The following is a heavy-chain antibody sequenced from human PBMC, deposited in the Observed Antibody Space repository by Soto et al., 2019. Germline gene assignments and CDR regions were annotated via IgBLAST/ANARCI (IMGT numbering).Heavy chain of an antibody. Sequence: SVKVSFKASGGTFSSYAMSWVRQAPGQGLEWMGGIIPIFGTANYAQKFQGRVTITADESTSTAYMELSSLRSEDTAVYYCARSSGWYLYYYYGMDVWGQGTTVTVSS. V-gene: IGHV1-69*13. CDR3: ARSSGWYLYYYYGMDV. CDR1: GGTFSSYA. J-gene: IGHJ6*02. CDR2: IIPIFGTA. D-gene: IGHD6-19*01.